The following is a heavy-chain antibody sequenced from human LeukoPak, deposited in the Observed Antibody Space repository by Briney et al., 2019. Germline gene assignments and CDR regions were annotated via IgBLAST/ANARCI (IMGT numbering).Heavy chain of an antibody. CDR3: ARAPSEIGGYYPEYFRH. CDR1: GFTFSSYW. Sequence: GGSLRLSCAASGFTFSSYWMHWVRQAPGKGLVWVSRIIGDGSTRYADSVKGRFTISRDNAKNTVSLQMNSLRAEDTGVYYCARAPSEIGGYYPEYFRHWGQGTLVTVST. V-gene: IGHV3-74*01. D-gene: IGHD3-22*01. CDR2: IIGDGST. J-gene: IGHJ1*01.